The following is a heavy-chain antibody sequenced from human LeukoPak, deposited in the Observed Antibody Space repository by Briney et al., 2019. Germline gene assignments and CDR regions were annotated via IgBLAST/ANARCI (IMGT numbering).Heavy chain of an antibody. CDR2: ISAYNGNT. CDR3: AREKEGYGDYQPDH. CDR1: GYTFTSYG. V-gene: IGHV1-18*01. D-gene: IGHD4-17*01. J-gene: IGHJ5*02. Sequence: GASVKVSCKASGYTFTSYGISWVRQAPGQGLEWMGWISAYNGNTNYAQKLQGRVTMTTDTSTSTAYMELRSLRSDDTAVYYCAREKEGYGDYQPDHWDQGTLVTVSS.